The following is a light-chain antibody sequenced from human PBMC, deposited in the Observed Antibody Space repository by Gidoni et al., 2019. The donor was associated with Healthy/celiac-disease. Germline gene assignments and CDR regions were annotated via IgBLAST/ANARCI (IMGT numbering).Light chain of an antibody. CDR2: AAS. CDR3: QQRNSYPLLT. Sequence: IQLTQSPSFLSASVGDRVTITCRATQGISRYLAWYQQKPGRGPKLLIYAASTLQRWVPWRFSGSGSGTEFTFTSSSLQPEEFATYYCQQRNSYPLLTFGGGTKVEVK. J-gene: IGKJ4*01. CDR1: QGISRY. V-gene: IGKV1-9*01.